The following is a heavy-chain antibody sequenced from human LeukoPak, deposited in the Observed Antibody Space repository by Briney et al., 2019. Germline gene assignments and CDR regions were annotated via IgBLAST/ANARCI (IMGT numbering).Heavy chain of an antibody. Sequence: GGSLRLSCAASGFTFSSYSMNWVRQAPGKGLEWVSSISTTSSFIYYADSVKGRFTVSRDYAKNSLFLQMTSLRAEDTAVYYCARVAYGDYYIDYWGQGTLVTVSS. J-gene: IGHJ4*02. CDR1: GFTFSSYS. CDR2: ISTTSSFI. D-gene: IGHD4-17*01. CDR3: ARVAYGDYYIDY. V-gene: IGHV3-21*01.